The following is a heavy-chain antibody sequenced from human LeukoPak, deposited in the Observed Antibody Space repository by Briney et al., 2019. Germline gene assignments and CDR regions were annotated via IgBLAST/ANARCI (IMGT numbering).Heavy chain of an antibody. J-gene: IGHJ4*02. CDR2: ISYDGSNK. Sequence: PGGSLRLSCAASGFTFSSYAMSWVRQAQAKGLEWVAVISYDGSNKYYEDSVKGRFTISRDNSKNTLYLQMNSLRAEDTAVYYCAKDHGDYYDSFDYWGQGTLVTVSS. V-gene: IGHV3-30*18. CDR3: AKDHGDYYDSFDY. CDR1: GFTFSSYA. D-gene: IGHD3-22*01.